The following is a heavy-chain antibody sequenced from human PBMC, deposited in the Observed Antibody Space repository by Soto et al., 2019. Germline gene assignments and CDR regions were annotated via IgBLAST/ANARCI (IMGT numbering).Heavy chain of an antibody. J-gene: IGHJ6*02. CDR3: ARRSPFGYGMDV. CDR2: ITSNGGNT. D-gene: IGHD3-16*01. V-gene: IGHV3-64*01. CDR1: GFTFSSYA. Sequence: GGSLRLSCAASGFTFSSYAMHWVRQAPGKGLEYVSVITSNGGNTDYASSVKGRFTISRDNSKNTLYLQMGSLRAEDMAVYYFARRSPFGYGMDVWGQGTTVTVSS.